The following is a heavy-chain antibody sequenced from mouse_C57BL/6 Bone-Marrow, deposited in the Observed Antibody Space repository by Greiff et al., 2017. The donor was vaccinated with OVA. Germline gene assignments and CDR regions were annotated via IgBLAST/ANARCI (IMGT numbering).Heavy chain of an antibody. CDR2: IDPANGNT. J-gene: IGHJ3*01. V-gene: IGHV14-3*01. CDR1: GFNITNTY. CDR3: DSMFAFAY. Sequence: EVQLMESVAELVRPGASVKLSCTASGFNITNTYMHWVKQRPEQGLEWIGRIDPANGNTKYAPKFQGKATITADTSSNTAYLQLSSLTSEETAMYYCDSMFAFAYWGQGTLVTVSA.